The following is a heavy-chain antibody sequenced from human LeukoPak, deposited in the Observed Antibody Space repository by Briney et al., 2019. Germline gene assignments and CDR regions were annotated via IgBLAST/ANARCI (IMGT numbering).Heavy chain of an antibody. J-gene: IGHJ5*02. D-gene: IGHD5-18*01. CDR3: ARHVGAAMVTGFDP. CDR1: GGSISSYY. Sequence: SETLSLTCTVSGGSISSYYWSWIRQPPGKGLEWIGYIYYSGSTNYNPPLKSRVTISVDTSKNQFSLKLSSVTAADTAVYYCARHVGAAMVTGFDPWGQGTLVTVSS. CDR2: IYYSGST. V-gene: IGHV4-59*08.